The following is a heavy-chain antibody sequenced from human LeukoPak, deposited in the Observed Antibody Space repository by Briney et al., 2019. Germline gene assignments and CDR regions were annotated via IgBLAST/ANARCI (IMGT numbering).Heavy chain of an antibody. CDR1: GFTFSSYG. V-gene: IGHV3-33*06. D-gene: IGHD3-3*01. CDR2: IWYDGSNK. J-gene: IGHJ4*02. Sequence: PGRSLRLSCAASGFTFSSYGMHWVRQAPGKGLEWVAVIWYDGSNKYYADSVKGRFTISRDNSKNTLYLQMNSLRAEDTAVYYCAKVGFSEMEWLLYSDHWGQGTLVTVSS. CDR3: AKVGFSEMEWLLYSDH.